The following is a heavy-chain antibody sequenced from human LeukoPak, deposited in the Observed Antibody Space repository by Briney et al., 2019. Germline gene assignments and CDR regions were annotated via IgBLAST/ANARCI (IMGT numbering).Heavy chain of an antibody. D-gene: IGHD1-26*01. CDR3: ARDPISGNYFNWFDP. Sequence: GGSLRLSCAASGFTFSDYYMSWIRQAPGKGLEWVSYISSSGSTIYYADSVKGRFTISRDNAKNSLYLQMNSLRAEDTAVYYCARDPISGNYFNWFDPWGQGTLVTVSS. J-gene: IGHJ5*02. CDR2: ISSSGSTI. V-gene: IGHV3-11*04. CDR1: GFTFSDYY.